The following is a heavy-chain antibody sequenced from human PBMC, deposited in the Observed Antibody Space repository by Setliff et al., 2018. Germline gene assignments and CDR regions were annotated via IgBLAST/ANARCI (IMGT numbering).Heavy chain of an antibody. J-gene: IGHJ4*02. Sequence: PSETLSLTCTVSGGSLRGNAIFWGWIRQPPGKGLEWIGSIYYTGDPYYNPSLKSRVTMSVDTSRNQLPLKLTSVTAADTAVYYCARGSYYDSSGYSPDFFDYWGQGTLVTVSS. CDR3: ARGSYYDSSGYSPDFFDY. V-gene: IGHV4-39*06. D-gene: IGHD3-22*01. CDR1: GGSLRGNAIF. CDR2: IYYTGDP.